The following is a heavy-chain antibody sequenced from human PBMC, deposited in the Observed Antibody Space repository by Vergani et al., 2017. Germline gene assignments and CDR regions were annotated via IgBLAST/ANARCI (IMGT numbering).Heavy chain of an antibody. Sequence: QVQLVQSGAEGKKPGSSVKVSCKASGGTFSSYAISWVRQAPGQGLEWMGGSIPILGTANYAQKFQGRVTITADEATSTAYMEPSSLRSEDTAVYYCARGGIAAASPYYYCYYMDVWGKGTTVTVSS. V-gene: IGHV1-69*13. J-gene: IGHJ6*03. CDR1: GGTFSSYA. D-gene: IGHD6-13*01. CDR2: SIPILGTA. CDR3: ARGGIAAASPYYYCYYMDV.